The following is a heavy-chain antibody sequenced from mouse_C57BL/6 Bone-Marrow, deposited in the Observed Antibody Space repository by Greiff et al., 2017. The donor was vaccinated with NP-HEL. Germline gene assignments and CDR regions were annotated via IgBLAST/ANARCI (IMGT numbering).Heavy chain of an antibody. J-gene: IGHJ4*01. CDR2: IDPETGGT. V-gene: IGHV1-15*01. Sequence: VQLQQSGAELVRPGASVTLSCKASGYTFTDYEMHWVKQTPVHGLEWIGAIDPETGGTAYNQKFKGKAILTADKSSSTAYMEPRSLTSEDSAVYYCTRCGYYCAMDYWGQGTSVTVSS. D-gene: IGHD2-2*01. CDR1: GYTFTDYE. CDR3: TRCGYYCAMDY.